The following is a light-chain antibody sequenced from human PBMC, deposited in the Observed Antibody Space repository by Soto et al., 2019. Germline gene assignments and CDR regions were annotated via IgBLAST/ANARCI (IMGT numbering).Light chain of an antibody. CDR1: KNDIGVYDF. CDR3: KSYAGSNTYV. V-gene: IGLV2-8*01. J-gene: IGLJ1*01. CDR2: EVV. Sequence: SVLTPPASASGSPGRSVPISCTGTKNDIGVYDFVSWYQHHPGKAPRVIIYEVVKRPSGVPDRFSGSKSGNTASLPVSGLQAADEADYFCKSYAGSNTYVFGSGAKVTV.